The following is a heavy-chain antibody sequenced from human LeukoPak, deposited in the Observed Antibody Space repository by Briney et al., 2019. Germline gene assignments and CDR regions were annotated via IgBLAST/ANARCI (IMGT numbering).Heavy chain of an antibody. D-gene: IGHD6-13*01. CDR1: ALTSLSYT. CDR2: ISAVGTYI. Sequence: PGGSLRLSWAAAALTSLSYTIHAGRQAPGKGLEWVSSISAVGTYIYYADSVKGRFTISRDNVEKSAYLELSGLTGQDTAIYYCETEGLAGRGVYYYYMDVWGKGTTVTVSS. CDR3: ETEGLAGRGVYYYYMDV. J-gene: IGHJ6*03. V-gene: IGHV3-21*01.